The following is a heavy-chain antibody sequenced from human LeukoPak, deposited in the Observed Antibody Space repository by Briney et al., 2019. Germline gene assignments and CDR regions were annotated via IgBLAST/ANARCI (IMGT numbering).Heavy chain of an antibody. J-gene: IGHJ4*02. CDR2: IDADTGDT. Sequence: GASVTVSCKAPGYTFSAYAIHWVRQAPGQRFEWMGWIDADTGDTRYSQKFQGRVTITRDTSASTAYMELSSLKSEDTAVYYCARGSTSDWPLDHWGQETLVTISS. D-gene: IGHD6-19*01. CDR1: GYTFSAYA. CDR3: ARGSTSDWPLDH. V-gene: IGHV1-3*01.